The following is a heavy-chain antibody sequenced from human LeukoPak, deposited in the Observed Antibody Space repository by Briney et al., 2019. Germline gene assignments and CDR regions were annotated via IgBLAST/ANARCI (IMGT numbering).Heavy chain of an antibody. Sequence: SETLSLTCTVYGGSISSYYWSWIRQPPGKGLEWIGYIYYSGSTNYNPSLKSRVTISVDTSKHQFSLRLSSVTAADTAVYYCARDRSGWYGQEYWGQGNLVTVSS. D-gene: IGHD6-19*01. CDR2: IYYSGST. V-gene: IGHV4-59*12. CDR1: GGSISSYY. CDR3: ARDRSGWYGQEY. J-gene: IGHJ4*02.